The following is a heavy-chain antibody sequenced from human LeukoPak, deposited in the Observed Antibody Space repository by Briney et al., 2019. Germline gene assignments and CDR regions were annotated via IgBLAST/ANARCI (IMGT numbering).Heavy chain of an antibody. CDR3: ARGTPYCSSASCYNY. Sequence: ASVKVSCKASGYTFTNYYIHWVRQAPGHGLEWLGISNPSGDSTNYAQKFQGRVTMTRNTSINTAYMELSNLGSEDTAVYYCARGTPYCSSASCYNYWGQGSLVTVSS. D-gene: IGHD2-2*02. J-gene: IGHJ4*02. V-gene: IGHV1-46*01. CDR1: GYTFTNYY. CDR2: SNPSGDST.